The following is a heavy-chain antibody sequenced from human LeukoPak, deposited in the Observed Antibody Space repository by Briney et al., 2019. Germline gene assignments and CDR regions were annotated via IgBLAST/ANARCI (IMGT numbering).Heavy chain of an antibody. V-gene: IGHV3-30*18. J-gene: IGHJ4*02. D-gene: IGHD4-17*01. CDR2: ISYDGTNK. Sequence: GGSLRLSCAASGFTFIDYGMHWVRQAPGKGLEWVAVISYDGTNKYYADSVKGRFTISRDNSKNTLYLQMNSLKTDDTAVYYCANYGDYQYFDYWGQGTPVTVSS. CDR1: GFTFIDYG. CDR3: ANYGDYQYFDY.